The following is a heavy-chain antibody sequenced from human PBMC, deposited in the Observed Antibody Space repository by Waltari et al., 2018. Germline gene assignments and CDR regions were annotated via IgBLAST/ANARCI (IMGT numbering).Heavy chain of an antibody. CDR2: IIPIVGKA. CDR1: GGTFSSYA. V-gene: IGHV1-69*01. Sequence: QVQLVQSGAEVKKPGSSVKVSCKASGGTFSSYAISWVRQAPGQGLGWMGGIIPIVGKATYAQKFQGRVTSTADESTSTAYMELSSLRSEDTAVYYCAREGRETAYYYYGMDVWGQGTTVTVSS. CDR3: AREGRETAYYYYGMDV. J-gene: IGHJ6*02. D-gene: IGHD2-21*02.